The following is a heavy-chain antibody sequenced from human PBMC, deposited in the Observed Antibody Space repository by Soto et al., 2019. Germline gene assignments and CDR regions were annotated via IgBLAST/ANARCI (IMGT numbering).Heavy chain of an antibody. V-gene: IGHV4-4*02. D-gene: IGHD3-16*01. CDR3: AGSPVGGGILSLNY. CDR1: GGSINSDNW. Sequence: SETLSLTCDVSGGSINSDNWWTWVRQPPGNGLEWIGEIFHSGTTNANPSLMSRVTISVDKPKNQLSLKLTSVTAADTAVYYCAGSPVGGGILSLNYWGQGSLVTVSS. CDR2: IFHSGTT. J-gene: IGHJ4*02.